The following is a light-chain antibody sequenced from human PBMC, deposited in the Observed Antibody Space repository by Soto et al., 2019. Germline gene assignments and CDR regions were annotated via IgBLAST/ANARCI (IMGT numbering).Light chain of an antibody. CDR1: QSISNY. V-gene: IGKV3-11*01. CDR2: DAS. CDR3: QHRET. Sequence: EIVLTQSPATLSLSAGERAAHSCRASQSISNYLAWYQQRPGRAPRLLIDDASKRATGIPDRFSGSGSGADFTLSISSLEPEDFAVYYCQHRETFGQGTRLEIK. J-gene: IGKJ5*01.